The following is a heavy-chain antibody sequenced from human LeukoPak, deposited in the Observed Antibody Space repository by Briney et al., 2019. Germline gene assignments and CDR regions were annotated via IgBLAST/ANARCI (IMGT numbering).Heavy chain of an antibody. CDR1: GFTFSDYS. V-gene: IGHV3-48*01. D-gene: IGHD3-16*01. CDR3: ARDPTPTQLCFRGSFDY. J-gene: IGHJ4*02. CDR2: ISSSGVSM. Sequence: GGSLRLSCAASGFTFSDYSMHWVRQAPGKGLEWVSYISSSGVSMYYADSVKGRFTISRDIARKSLFLQMNSLRAEDTAFYYCARDPTPTQLCFRGSFDYWGQGALVTVSS.